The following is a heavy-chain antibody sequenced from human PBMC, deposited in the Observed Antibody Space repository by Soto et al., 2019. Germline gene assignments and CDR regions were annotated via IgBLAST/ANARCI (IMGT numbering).Heavy chain of an antibody. Sequence: EVQLVESGGGLIQPGGSLRLSCVVSGFIVSDNYMSWVRQAPGKGLEWVSSITSSGGGTYYADSVKGRFTVSRDNSKNTVYLQMNSLRDEDTAVYYCAKLTAAWGQGTLVTVSS. J-gene: IGHJ4*02. CDR2: ITSSGGGT. CDR1: GFIVSDNY. V-gene: IGHV3-23*04. CDR3: AKLTAA. D-gene: IGHD6-13*01.